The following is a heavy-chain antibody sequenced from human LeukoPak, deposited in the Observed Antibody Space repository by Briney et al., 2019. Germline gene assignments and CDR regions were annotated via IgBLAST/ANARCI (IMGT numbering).Heavy chain of an antibody. J-gene: IGHJ6*03. CDR1: GGSISSYY. Sequence: SETLSLNCTVSGGSISSYYWSWIRQPAGQGLEWIGRIYTCGSTNYNPSLKSRVTMSVDTSKNQFSLKLSSVTAADTAVYYCARGRLPGIAAAGNLYYYYMDVWGKGTTVTVSS. CDR2: IYTCGST. V-gene: IGHV4-4*07. CDR3: ARGRLPGIAAAGNLYYYYMDV. D-gene: IGHD6-13*01.